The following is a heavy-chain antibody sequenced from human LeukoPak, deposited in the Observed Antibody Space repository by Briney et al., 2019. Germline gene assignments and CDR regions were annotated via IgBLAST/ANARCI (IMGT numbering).Heavy chain of an antibody. V-gene: IGHV1-2*04. Sequence: ASVKVSCKASGYTFTGYYMHWVRQAPGQGLEWMGWINPNSGGTNYAQKFQGWVTMTRDTSISTAYMELSRLRSDDTAVYYCAREFREGSSWYYNWFDPWGQGTLVPVSS. D-gene: IGHD6-13*01. CDR3: AREFREGSSWYYNWFDP. J-gene: IGHJ5*02. CDR2: INPNSGGT. CDR1: GYTFTGYY.